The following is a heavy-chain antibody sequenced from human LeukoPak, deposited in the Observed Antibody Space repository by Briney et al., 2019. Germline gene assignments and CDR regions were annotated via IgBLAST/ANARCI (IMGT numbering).Heavy chain of an antibody. D-gene: IGHD6-19*01. Sequence: GSVRLSCAASGFRFSGYGMQWVWEGRGKGLEWVAVIWYDGSKAYYVDSVKGRFTISRDNSKNTLYLQMNSLRVDDTGVYYCARFEGLVAGLDQWGRGTLVTVSS. J-gene: IGHJ5*02. CDR2: IWYDGSKA. V-gene: IGHV3-33*01. CDR1: GFRFSGYG. CDR3: ARFEGLVAGLDQ.